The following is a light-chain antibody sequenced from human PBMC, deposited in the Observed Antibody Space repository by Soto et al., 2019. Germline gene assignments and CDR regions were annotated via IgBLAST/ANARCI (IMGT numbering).Light chain of an antibody. CDR3: SSYTSTSTLYV. CDR2: EVR. Sequence: QSALTQPASVSGSLGQSITISCTGTSSDVGEYNYVSWYQQHPGKAPKLMIYEVRNRPSGVSNRFSGSKSGNTASLTISGLQPEDEADYYCSSYTSTSTLYVLGTGTKLTVL. J-gene: IGLJ1*01. CDR1: SSDVGEYNY. V-gene: IGLV2-14*01.